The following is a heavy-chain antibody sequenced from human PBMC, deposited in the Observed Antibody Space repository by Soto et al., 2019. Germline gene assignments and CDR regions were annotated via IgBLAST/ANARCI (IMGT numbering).Heavy chain of an antibody. J-gene: IGHJ4*02. CDR3: ARGSTTAKVDS. Sequence: SETLSLTCAVYGGSFSGYYWSWIRQPPGKGLEWIGEINHSGSTNYNPSLKSRVTISVDTSKNQFSLKLTSVTAADTAVYYCARGSTTAKVDSWGQGTLVTVSS. CDR2: INHSGST. V-gene: IGHV4-34*01. CDR1: GGSFSGYY. D-gene: IGHD4-17*01.